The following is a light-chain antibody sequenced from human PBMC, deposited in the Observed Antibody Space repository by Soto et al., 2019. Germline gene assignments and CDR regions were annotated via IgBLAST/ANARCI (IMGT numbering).Light chain of an antibody. Sequence: QSVLTQPASVSGSPGQSITISCTGSNRDIGGYDYVSWYQHHPGKAPKLMIYGVSTRPSGVSNRFSGSKSGNTASLTISGLQAEDEADYYCSAYSRGSTLLLFGGGTKLTVL. CDR3: SAYSRGSTLLL. J-gene: IGLJ3*02. CDR1: NRDIGGYDY. CDR2: GVS. V-gene: IGLV2-14*03.